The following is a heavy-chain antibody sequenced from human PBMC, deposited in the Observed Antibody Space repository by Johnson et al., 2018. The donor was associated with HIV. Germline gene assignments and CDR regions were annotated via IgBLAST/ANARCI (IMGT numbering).Heavy chain of an antibody. CDR3: AKGEYFDSGGYYHVVMNGFDI. V-gene: IGHV3-30*02. J-gene: IGHJ3*02. CDR1: GFTFSSYA. CDR2: IRYDGSNN. Sequence: QVQLVESGGGVVQPGGSLRLSCAASGFTFSSYAMHWVRQAPGKGLEWVAFIRYDGSNNYYADSVKGRFTISRDNSKNTLYLQMNSLRAEDTAVYYCAKGEYFDSGGYYHVVMNGFDIWGQGTTVIVSS. D-gene: IGHD3-22*01.